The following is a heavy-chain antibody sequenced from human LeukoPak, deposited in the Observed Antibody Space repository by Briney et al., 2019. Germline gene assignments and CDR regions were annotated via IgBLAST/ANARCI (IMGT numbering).Heavy chain of an antibody. CDR1: GFTFSSYS. CDR3: ARARDCSSTSCYDYYYYYGMDV. V-gene: IGHV3-21*01. J-gene: IGHJ6*04. D-gene: IGHD2-2*01. CDR2: ISSSSYI. Sequence: GGSLRLSCAASGFTFSSYSMNWVRQAPGKGLEWVSSISSSSYIYYADSVKGRFTISRDNAKNSLYLQMNSLRAEDTAVYYCARARDCSSTSCYDYYYYYGMDVWGKGTTVTVSS.